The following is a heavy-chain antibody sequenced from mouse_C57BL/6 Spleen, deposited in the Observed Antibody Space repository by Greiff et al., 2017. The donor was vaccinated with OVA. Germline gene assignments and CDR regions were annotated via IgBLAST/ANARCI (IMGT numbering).Heavy chain of an antibody. V-gene: IGHV5-17*01. CDR2: ISSGSSTI. CDR3: ARPGTTVVATGAMDY. CDR1: GFTFSDYG. J-gene: IGHJ4*01. Sequence: EVQLVESGGGLVKPGGSLKLSCAASGFTFSDYGMHWVRQAPEKGLEWVAYISSGSSTIYYADTVKGRFTISRDNAKNTLFLQMTSLRSEDTAMYYCARPGTTVVATGAMDYWGQGTSVTVSS. D-gene: IGHD1-1*01.